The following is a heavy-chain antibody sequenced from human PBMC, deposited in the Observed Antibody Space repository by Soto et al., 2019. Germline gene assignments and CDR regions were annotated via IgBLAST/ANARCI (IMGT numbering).Heavy chain of an antibody. CDR3: ARGNYYYDSEGLDV. V-gene: IGHV3-74*03. Sequence: EVQLAESGGALVQPGGSLRLSCVGSGFTFTGYWMHWVRQAPGTGLVWVSRIDTDERSIAYAASVQGRFTIPRGNAKNTVYLEMNGLRAEETAVYCWARGNYYYDSEGLDVWGQGTTVTVSS. J-gene: IGHJ6*02. CDR2: IDTDERSI. CDR1: GFTFTGYW. D-gene: IGHD3-22*01.